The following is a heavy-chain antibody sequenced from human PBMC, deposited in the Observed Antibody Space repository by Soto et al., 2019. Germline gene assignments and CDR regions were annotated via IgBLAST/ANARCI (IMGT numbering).Heavy chain of an antibody. J-gene: IGHJ2*01. CDR1: GGSISSGGYS. CDR3: ARDPGL. V-gene: IGHV4-30-2*01. Sequence: QLQLQESGSGLVKPSQTLSLTCAVSGGSISSGGYSWSWIRQPPWKGLEWIGYISHSGSTYYNPAPKSGVTISVDRSKNQFSLTLSSVTAADTAGYYCARDPGLWGRGTLVTVSS. CDR2: ISHSGST.